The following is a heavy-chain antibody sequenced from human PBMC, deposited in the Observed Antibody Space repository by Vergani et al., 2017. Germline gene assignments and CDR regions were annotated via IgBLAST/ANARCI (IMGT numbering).Heavy chain of an antibody. CDR1: GFTFSSYA. Sequence: EVQLLESGGGLVQPGGSLRLSCAASGFTFSSYAMSWVRQAPGQGLEWVSGISGSGAATYDADSVKGRFTITRDNSKNTLYLQMNSLRADDTAVYYCAKDKGAAAAPYCFDYWGQGSLVTVSS. J-gene: IGHJ4*02. D-gene: IGHD6-13*01. CDR3: AKDKGAAAAPYCFDY. CDR2: ISGSGAAT. V-gene: IGHV3-23*01.